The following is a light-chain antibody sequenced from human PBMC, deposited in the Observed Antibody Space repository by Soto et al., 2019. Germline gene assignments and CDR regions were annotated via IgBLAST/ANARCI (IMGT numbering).Light chain of an antibody. CDR1: SSNIGAGYD. CDR2: GNS. V-gene: IGLV1-40*01. J-gene: IGLJ1*01. CDR3: NSYAGSSGYV. Sequence: QSVLTQPPSVSGAPGQRVTISCTGSSSNIGAGYDVHWYQQLPGTAPKLLIYGNSNRPSGVPDRFSGSKSGNTASLTISGLQAEDEADYYCNSYAGSSGYVFGTGTKLTVL.